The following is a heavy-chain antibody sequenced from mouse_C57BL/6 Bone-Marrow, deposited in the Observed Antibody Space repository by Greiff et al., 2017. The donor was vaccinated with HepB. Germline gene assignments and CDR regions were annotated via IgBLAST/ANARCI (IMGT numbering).Heavy chain of an antibody. CDR3: ARDYYGSSYVPYAMDY. CDR2: IDPSDSYT. CDR1: GYTFTSYW. D-gene: IGHD1-1*01. V-gene: IGHV1-59*01. Sequence: QVQLQQSGAELVRPGTSVKLSCKASGYTFTSYWMHWVKQRPGQGLEWIGVIDPSDSYTNYNQKFKGKATLTVDTSSSTAYMQLSSLTSEDSAVYYCARDYYGSSYVPYAMDYWGQGTSVTVSS. J-gene: IGHJ4*01.